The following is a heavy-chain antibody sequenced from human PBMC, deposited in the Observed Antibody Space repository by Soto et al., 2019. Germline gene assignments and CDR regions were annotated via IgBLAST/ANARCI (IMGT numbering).Heavy chain of an antibody. CDR3: ARAFRAYYYGSGILDY. V-gene: IGHV4-30-4*01. J-gene: IGHJ4*02. CDR2: IYYSGST. Sequence: LSLTCTVSGGSISSGDYYWSWIRQPPGKGLEWIGYIYYSGSTYYNPSLKSRVTISVDTSKNQFSLKLSSVTAADTAVYYCARAFRAYYYGSGILDYWGQGTLVTVSS. CDR1: GGSISSGDYY. D-gene: IGHD3-10*01.